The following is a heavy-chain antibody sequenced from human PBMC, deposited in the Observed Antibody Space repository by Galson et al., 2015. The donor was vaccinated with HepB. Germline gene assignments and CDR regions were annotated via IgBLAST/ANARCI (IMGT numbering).Heavy chain of an antibody. J-gene: IGHJ4*02. Sequence: SLRLSCAASGFNVGSSYMSWVRQAPGKGLEWVSVIYAGGFTYYADSVQGRFTISRDNSKNTLYLQMNTLRAEDTAVYYCTRGDHGGYCVTTTCYQWGQGTLVAVSS. CDR2: IYAGGFT. CDR3: TRGDHGGYCVTTTCYQ. D-gene: IGHD2-2*01. CDR1: GFNVGSSY. V-gene: IGHV3-53*01.